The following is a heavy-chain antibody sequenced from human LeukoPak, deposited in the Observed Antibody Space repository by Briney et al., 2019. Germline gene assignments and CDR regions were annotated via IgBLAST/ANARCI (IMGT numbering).Heavy chain of an antibody. CDR1: GFTLVNYA. CDR2: ISGDGGST. J-gene: IGHJ4*02. D-gene: IGHD5-18*01. V-gene: IGHV3-43*02. Sequence: PGGSLRLSCAASGFTLVNYAMHSVRQAPGKGLEWVTLISGDGGSTYYADSVKGRFTISRDNSKNSLYLQMNRLRTEVTALYDCAKGGYSYGIEVDYWGRGTLVTVSS. CDR3: AKGGYSYGIEVDY.